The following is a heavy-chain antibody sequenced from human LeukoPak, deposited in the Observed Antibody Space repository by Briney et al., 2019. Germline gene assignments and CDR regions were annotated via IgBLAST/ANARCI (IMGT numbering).Heavy chain of an antibody. CDR3: AREKYSSSWALDY. CDR2: VHYSGNT. Sequence: SETLSLTCTVSGASIRTYYWGWIRQPPGKGLEWIGYVHYSGNTNYSPSLKSRVTMSVDTSKNQFSLKLSSVTAADTAVYYCAREKYSSSWALDYWGQGTLVTVSS. D-gene: IGHD6-13*01. J-gene: IGHJ4*02. CDR1: GASIRTYY. V-gene: IGHV4-59*12.